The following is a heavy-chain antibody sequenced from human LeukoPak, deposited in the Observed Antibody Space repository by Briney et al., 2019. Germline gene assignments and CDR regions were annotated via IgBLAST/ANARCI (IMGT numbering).Heavy chain of an antibody. V-gene: IGHV3-15*01. D-gene: IGHD6-19*01. J-gene: IGHJ4*02. Sequence: GGSLRLSCAASGFTFSNAWMSWVRQAPGKGLEWVGRIKSKTDGGTTDYAAPVKGRFTISRDDSKNTLYLEMNSLKTEDTAVYYSSSSGWYSSGWYRYRDYWGQGTLATVSS. CDR1: GFTFSNAW. CDR3: SSSGWYSSGWYRYRDY. CDR2: IKSKTDGGTT.